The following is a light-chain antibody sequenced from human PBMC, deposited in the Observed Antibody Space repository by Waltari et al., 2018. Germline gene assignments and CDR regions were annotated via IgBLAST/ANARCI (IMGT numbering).Light chain of an antibody. Sequence: SYELTQPPSVSVSPAQTATITCSGDELGDKYVCWYQHKPGQSPVLVIYQDARRPSGIPERFSGSNSGNTATLTISGTQAIDEADYYCQAWDSSAAGVFGPGTKVTVL. CDR1: ELGDKY. J-gene: IGLJ1*01. V-gene: IGLV3-1*01. CDR2: QDA. CDR3: QAWDSSAAGV.